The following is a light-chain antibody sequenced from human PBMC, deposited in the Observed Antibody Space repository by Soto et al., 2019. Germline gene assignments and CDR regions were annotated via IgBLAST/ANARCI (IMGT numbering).Light chain of an antibody. V-gene: IGKV3-20*01. CDR3: QQYGISSYT. J-gene: IGKJ2*01. CDR2: AAS. Sequence: EIVLTQSPGTLSLSPGERATLSCRASQSISSSYLAWYQQKPGQAPRHFINAASSRATGIPDRFSGSGSGTYFTLTISRLEPEDFAVYYCQQYGISSYTFGQGTQLEIK. CDR1: QSISSSY.